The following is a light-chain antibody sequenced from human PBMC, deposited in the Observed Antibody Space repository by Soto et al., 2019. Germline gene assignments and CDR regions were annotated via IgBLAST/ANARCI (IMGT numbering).Light chain of an antibody. CDR2: QDT. Sequence: SYELTQPPSVSVSPRQTASITCSGNKLGGKYASWYQQKPGQSPVLVIYQDTQRPSGIPERFSGSNSGNTATLTISGTQAMDEADYYCQAWDTSTVLFGGGTKLTVL. CDR3: QAWDTSTVL. CDR1: KLGGKY. J-gene: IGLJ2*01. V-gene: IGLV3-1*01.